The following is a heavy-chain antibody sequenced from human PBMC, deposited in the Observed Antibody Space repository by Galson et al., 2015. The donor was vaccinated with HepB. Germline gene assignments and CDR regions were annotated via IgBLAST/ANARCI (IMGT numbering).Heavy chain of an antibody. V-gene: IGHV3-48*04. CDR1: GFTFSTYS. CDR3: ARDYGDYIFDY. J-gene: IGHJ4*02. D-gene: IGHD4-17*01. Sequence: SLRLSCAASGFTFSTYSMNWVRQAPGKGLEWVSYISSSSSTIYYADSVKGRFTLSRDNAKNSVYLQMNSLRAEDTAVYFCARDYGDYIFDYWGQGTLVTVST. CDR2: ISSSSSTI.